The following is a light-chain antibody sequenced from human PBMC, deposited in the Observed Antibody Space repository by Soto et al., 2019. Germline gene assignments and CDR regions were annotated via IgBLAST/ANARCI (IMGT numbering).Light chain of an antibody. J-gene: IGKJ2*01. CDR2: DAS. Sequence: DIQMTQSPSSLSASVGDRVTITCQASRDISVYLNWYQQKPGKPPKLLVFDASNLQTGVPSRFSGSGSGTHFTFTISSLQREDMATYYCQQYDNFPPYTFGQGTRLEIK. CDR1: RDISVY. CDR3: QQYDNFPPYT. V-gene: IGKV1-33*01.